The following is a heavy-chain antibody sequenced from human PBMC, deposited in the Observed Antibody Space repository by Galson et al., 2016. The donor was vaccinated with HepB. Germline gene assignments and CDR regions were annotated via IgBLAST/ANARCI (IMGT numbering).Heavy chain of an antibody. Sequence: SLRLSCAASGFTFSSYGMHRVRQAPGKGLEWVAVISYDGSLKYYADSVKGRFTISRDNSKNTLYLQMDSLRAEDTAVYFCAKVDPFQLQLGPFHYWGQGTLVTVSS. J-gene: IGHJ4*02. CDR3: AKVDPFQLQLGPFHY. D-gene: IGHD5-24*01. V-gene: IGHV3-30*18. CDR1: GFTFSSYG. CDR2: ISYDGSLK.